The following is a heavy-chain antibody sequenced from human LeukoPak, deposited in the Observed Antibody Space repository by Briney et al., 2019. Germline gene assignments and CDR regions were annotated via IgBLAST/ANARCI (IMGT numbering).Heavy chain of an antibody. Sequence: PSETLSLTCTVSGGSISSYYWSWIRQPPGKGLEWIGEINHSGSTNYNPSLKSRVTISVDTSKNQFSLKLSSVTAADTAVYYCARRKRITIFGVVIIPGAFDIWGQGTMVTVSS. CDR2: INHSGST. D-gene: IGHD3-3*01. V-gene: IGHV4-34*01. CDR3: ARRKRITIFGVVIIPGAFDI. J-gene: IGHJ3*02. CDR1: GGSISSYY.